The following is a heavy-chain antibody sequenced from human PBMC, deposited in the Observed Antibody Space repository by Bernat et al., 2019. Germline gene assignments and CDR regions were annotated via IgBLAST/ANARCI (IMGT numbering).Heavy chain of an antibody. CDR2: ISSNGGST. D-gene: IGHD3-9*01. J-gene: IGHJ6*02. CDR3: VKATYYDILTGYEVRLGCMDV. Sequence: EVQLVESGGGLVQPGGSLRLSCSASGFTFSSYAMHWVRQAPGKGLEYVSAISSNGGSTYYADSVKGRFTISRDNSKNTLYLQMSSLRAEDTAVYYCVKATYYDILTGYEVRLGCMDVWGQGTTVTVSS. CDR1: GFTFSSYA. V-gene: IGHV3-64D*06.